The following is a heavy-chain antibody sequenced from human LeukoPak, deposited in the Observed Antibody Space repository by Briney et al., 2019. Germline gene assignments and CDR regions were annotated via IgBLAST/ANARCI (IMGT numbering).Heavy chain of an antibody. Sequence: ASVKVSCKASGYTFTNYFMHWVRQAPGQGLEWMEWINPHSGGTGYAQNFQGRVTMTRDTSISTAYMDLSRLTSDDTAVYYCARGRGSGWPYYFDYWGQGTLVTVSS. CDR1: GYTFTNYF. CDR2: INPHSGGT. CDR3: ARGRGSGWPYYFDY. J-gene: IGHJ4*02. V-gene: IGHV1-2*02. D-gene: IGHD6-19*01.